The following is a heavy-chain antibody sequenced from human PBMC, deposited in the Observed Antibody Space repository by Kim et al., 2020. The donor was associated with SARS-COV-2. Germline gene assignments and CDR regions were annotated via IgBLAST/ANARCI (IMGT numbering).Heavy chain of an antibody. CDR3: ARDLDSSGWFRSFDY. V-gene: IGHV3-11*05. CDR2: ISSSSDYT. D-gene: IGHD6-19*01. CDR1: GFTFSDYY. Sequence: GGSLRLSCAASGFTFSDYYMNWVRQAPGKGLEWVSYISSSSDYTKYAESVKGRFTISRDNAKNSLYLQMDSLRADDTAVYYCARDLDSSGWFRSFDYWGQGTLVTVSS. J-gene: IGHJ4*02.